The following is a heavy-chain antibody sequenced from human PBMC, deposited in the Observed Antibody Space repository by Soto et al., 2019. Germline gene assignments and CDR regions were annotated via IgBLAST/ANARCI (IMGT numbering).Heavy chain of an antibody. CDR1: GFTFRSYC. V-gene: IGHV3-74*01. J-gene: IGHJ4*02. Sequence: GGSLRLSCAASGFTFRSYCMRWVRQVPGEGLVWVSRICGDESATTYADSVKGRFTTTRDNADNTLYLQMNGPRAEDSAVYYCVRGTGAWRGMDYWGQGTLVTVSS. D-gene: IGHD1-1*01. CDR3: VRGTGAWRGMDY. CDR2: ICGDESAT.